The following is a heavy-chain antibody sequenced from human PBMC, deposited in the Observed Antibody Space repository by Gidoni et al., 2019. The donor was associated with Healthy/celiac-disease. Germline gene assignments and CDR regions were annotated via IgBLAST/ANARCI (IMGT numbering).Heavy chain of an antibody. V-gene: IGHV4-4*07. D-gene: IGHD6-19*01. J-gene: IGHJ3*02. CDR1: GRAISSYY. Sequence: QVQLQESGPGLVKPSETLSLTCTVSGRAISSYYGSCILQPAGKRLEWIGRIYTSGSTNYNPSLKSRVTMSVDTSKNQFSLKLSSVTAADTAVYYCARDPSEQWLVYAFDIWGQGTMVTVSS. CDR2: IYTSGST. CDR3: ARDPSEQWLVYAFDI.